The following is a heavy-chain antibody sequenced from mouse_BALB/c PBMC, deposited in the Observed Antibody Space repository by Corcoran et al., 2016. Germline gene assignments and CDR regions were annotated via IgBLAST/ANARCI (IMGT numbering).Heavy chain of an antibody. CDR2: INTNTGEP. V-gene: IGHV9-3*02. J-gene: IGHJ2*01. CDR1: GYTFTNYG. CDR3: ARDGYYYFDY. D-gene: IGHD2-3*01. Sequence: QIQLVQSGPELKKPGETVKISCKASGYTFTNYGMNWVKQAPGKGLKWMGWINTNTGEPTYAEEFKGRFAFSLETSASTAYLQINNLKNEDTATYFCARDGYYYFDYWGQGPTLTVSS.